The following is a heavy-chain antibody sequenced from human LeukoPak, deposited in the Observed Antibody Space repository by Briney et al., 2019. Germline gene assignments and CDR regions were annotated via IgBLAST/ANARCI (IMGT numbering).Heavy chain of an antibody. J-gene: IGHJ4*02. Sequence: GGSMRLSCAASGFTVSSNYMSWVRQAPGKGLEWVSVIYSGGSTYCADSVKGRFTISRDNSRNTLYLQMNSLRAEDTAVYYCAKASDSSGYQLFDYWGQGTLVPVSS. D-gene: IGHD3-22*01. CDR2: IYSGGST. CDR1: GFTVSSNY. CDR3: AKASDSSGYQLFDY. V-gene: IGHV3-53*01.